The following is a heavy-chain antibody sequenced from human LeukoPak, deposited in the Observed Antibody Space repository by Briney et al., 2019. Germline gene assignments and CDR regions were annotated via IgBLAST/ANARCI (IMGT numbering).Heavy chain of an antibody. D-gene: IGHD3-22*01. CDR3: ARDYRPYYDSSGYYW. CDR1: GFTFSSYA. Sequence: PGGSLRLSCAASGFTFSSYAMSWVRQAPGKGLEWVSAISGSGGSTYYADSVKGRFTISRDNSKNTLYLQMNSLRAEDTAVYYCARDYRPYYDSSGYYWGGQGTLVTVSS. J-gene: IGHJ4*02. CDR2: ISGSGGST. V-gene: IGHV3-23*01.